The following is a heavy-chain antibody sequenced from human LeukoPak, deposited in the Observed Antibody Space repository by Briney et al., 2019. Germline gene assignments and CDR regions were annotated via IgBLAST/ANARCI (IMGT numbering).Heavy chain of an antibody. V-gene: IGHV3-30-3*01. Sequence: QPGRSLRLSCAASGFTFSSYAMHWVRQAPGKGLEWVAVISYDGSNKYYADSVKGRFTISRDNSKNTLYLQMNSLRAEDTAVYYCARVEGDTVTPHAEYFQHWGQGTLVTVSS. D-gene: IGHD4-17*01. J-gene: IGHJ1*01. CDR3: ARVEGDTVTPHAEYFQH. CDR2: ISYDGSNK. CDR1: GFTFSSYA.